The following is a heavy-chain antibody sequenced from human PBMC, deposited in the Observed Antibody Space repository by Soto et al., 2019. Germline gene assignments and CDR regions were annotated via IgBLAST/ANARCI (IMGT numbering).Heavy chain of an antibody. CDR3: ASDWLRFGELSAYNWFDP. V-gene: IGHV4-4*07. D-gene: IGHD3-10*01. J-gene: IGHJ5*02. CDR1: GGSISSYY. Sequence: SETLSLTCTVSGGSISSYYWSWIRQPAGRGLEWIGRIYTSGSTNYNPSLKRRVTMSVDTSKNQFSLKLSSVTAADTAVYYCASDWLRFGELSAYNWFDPWGQGXLVTVSS. CDR2: IYTSGST.